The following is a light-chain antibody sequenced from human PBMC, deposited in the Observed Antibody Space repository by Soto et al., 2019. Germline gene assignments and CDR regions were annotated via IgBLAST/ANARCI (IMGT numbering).Light chain of an antibody. Sequence: EIVLTQSPGTLSLSPGERATLSCRASQSVSSSFVAWFQQNPGQAPRLLIYGTSRRATGTPDRFSGSGSGTDFTLTINRLEPEDFAVYYCQQYGSSGTFGQGTKVDIK. CDR1: QSVSSSF. CDR3: QQYGSSGT. J-gene: IGKJ1*01. V-gene: IGKV3-20*01. CDR2: GTS.